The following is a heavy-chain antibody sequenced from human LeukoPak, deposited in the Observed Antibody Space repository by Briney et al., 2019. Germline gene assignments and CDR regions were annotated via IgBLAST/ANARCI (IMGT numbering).Heavy chain of an antibody. V-gene: IGHV1-18*01. CDR1: GYTFTSYG. J-gene: IGHJ4*02. Sequence: GASVKVSCKASGYTFTSYGISWVRQAPGQGLEWMGWISAYNGNTNYAQKLQGRVTMTTDTSTSTAYMELRSLRSDDTAVYYCARVYCVGGDCSLPNFDYWGQGTLVTVSS. D-gene: IGHD2-21*02. CDR2: ISAYNGNT. CDR3: ARVYCVGGDCSLPNFDY.